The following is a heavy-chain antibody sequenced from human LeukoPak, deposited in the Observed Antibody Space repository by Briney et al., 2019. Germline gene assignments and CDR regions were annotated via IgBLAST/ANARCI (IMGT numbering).Heavy chain of an antibody. CDR3: ARIGDRQLALDY. CDR2: IIPIFGTA. J-gene: IGHJ4*02. V-gene: IGHV1-69*13. D-gene: IGHD6-6*01. CDR1: GGTFSSYA. Sequence: SVKVSCKASGGTFSSYAISWVRQAPGQGLEWMGGIIPIFGTANYAQKFQGRVTITADESTSTAYMELSSLRSEDTAVYYCARIGDRQLALDYWGQGTLVTVSS.